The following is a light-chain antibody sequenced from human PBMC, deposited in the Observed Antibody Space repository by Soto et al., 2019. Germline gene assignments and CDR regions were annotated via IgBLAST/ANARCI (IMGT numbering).Light chain of an antibody. CDR3: QQYGSSPLIT. V-gene: IGKV3-20*01. J-gene: IGKJ5*01. CDR1: QSVSSN. Sequence: VLTQSPATLSVSPGERATLSCRASQSVSSNLAWYQQKPGQTPRLLIYDASNRATGIPARFSGSGSGTDFTLTISRLEPEDFAVYYCQQYGSSPLITFGQGTRLEIK. CDR2: DAS.